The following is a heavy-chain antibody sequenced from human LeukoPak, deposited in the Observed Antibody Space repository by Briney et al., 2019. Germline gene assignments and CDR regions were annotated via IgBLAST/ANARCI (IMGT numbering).Heavy chain of an antibody. J-gene: IGHJ4*02. CDR3: ARGRGCSSTSCYRLYFDY. V-gene: IGHV1-69*13. CDR1: GGTFSSYA. Sequence: ASVEVSCKASGGTFSSYAISWVRQAPGQGLEWMGGIIPIFGTANYAQKFQGRVTITADESTSTAYMELSSLRSEDTAVYYCARGRGCSSTSCYRLYFDYWGQGTLVTVS. D-gene: IGHD2-2*01. CDR2: IIPIFGTA.